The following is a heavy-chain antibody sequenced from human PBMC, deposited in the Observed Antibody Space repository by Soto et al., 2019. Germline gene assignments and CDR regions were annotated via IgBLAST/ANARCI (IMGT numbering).Heavy chain of an antibody. CDR2: IDPSDSYT. D-gene: IGHD2-21*02. CDR3: ARRSRLDRIPYCGGDCYQII. Sequence: PGESLKISCKGSGYSFTSYWISWVRQMPVKGLEWMGRIDPSDSYTNYSPSFQGHVTISADKSISTAYLQWSSLKASDTAMYYCARRSRLDRIPYCGGDCYQIIWGQGSLVTVSS. CDR1: GYSFTSYW. J-gene: IGHJ4*02. V-gene: IGHV5-10-1*01.